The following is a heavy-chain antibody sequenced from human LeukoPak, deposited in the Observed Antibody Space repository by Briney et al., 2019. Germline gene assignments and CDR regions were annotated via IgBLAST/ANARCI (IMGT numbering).Heavy chain of an antibody. V-gene: IGHV3-23*01. Sequence: GGSLRLSCAASGFTFSSYAMSWVRQAPGKGLEWVSAISGSGGSTYYADSVKGRFTISRDNSKNTLYLQMNSLRAEDTAVYCWTEVLFGELLFFDYWGQGTLVTVSS. CDR2: ISGSGGST. CDR1: GFTFSSYA. D-gene: IGHD3-10*01. CDR3: TEVLFGELLFFDY. J-gene: IGHJ4*02.